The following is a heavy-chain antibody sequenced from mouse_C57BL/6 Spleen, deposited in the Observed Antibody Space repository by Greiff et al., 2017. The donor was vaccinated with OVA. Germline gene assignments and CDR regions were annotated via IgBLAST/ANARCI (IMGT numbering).Heavy chain of an antibody. Sequence: VQLQQSGAELVRPGASVKLSCKASGYTFTDYSINWVKQSPGQGLEWIARIYPGSGNTYYNEKFKGKATLSADKSSNTAYMQLSSLTSEDSAVYFCARSYCYGEGYFDVWGTGTTVTVSS. J-gene: IGHJ1*03. D-gene: IGHD1-1*01. CDR1: GYTFTDYS. V-gene: IGHV1-76*01. CDR3: ARSYCYGEGYFDV. CDR2: IYPGSGNT.